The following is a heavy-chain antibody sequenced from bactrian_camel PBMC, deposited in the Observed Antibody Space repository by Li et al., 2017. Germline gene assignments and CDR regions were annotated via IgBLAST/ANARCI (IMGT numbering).Heavy chain of an antibody. CDR1: GFAFSTWR. CDR3: GHDPRRSGGYCYLSMRPAEYSY. V-gene: IGHV3S10*01. Sequence: VQLVESGGGSVQAGGSLRLSCAASGFAFSTWRMGWFRQAPGKEREGVASIDRDDTITYADSVKGRFTISRDNAKKTLFLQMNNLKPEDTAMYYCGHDPRRSGGYCYLSMRPAEYSYWGEGTQVTVS. D-gene: IGHD2*01. J-gene: IGHJ4*01. CDR2: IDRDDTI.